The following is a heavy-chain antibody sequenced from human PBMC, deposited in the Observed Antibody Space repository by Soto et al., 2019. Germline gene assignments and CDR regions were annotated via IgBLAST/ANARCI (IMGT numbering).Heavy chain of an antibody. D-gene: IGHD3-3*01. J-gene: IGHJ5*02. Sequence: GGSLRLSCAASGFTFSSYGMHWVRQAPGKGLEWVAVISYDGSNKYYADSVKGRFAISRDNSKNTLYLQMNSLRAEDTAVYYCAKSASLASGYLNWFDPWGQGTLVTVSS. CDR3: AKSASLASGYLNWFDP. CDR1: GFTFSSYG. CDR2: ISYDGSNK. V-gene: IGHV3-30*18.